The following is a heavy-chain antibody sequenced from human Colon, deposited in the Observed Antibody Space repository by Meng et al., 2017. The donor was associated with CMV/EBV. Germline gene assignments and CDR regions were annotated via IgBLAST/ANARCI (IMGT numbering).Heavy chain of an antibody. J-gene: IGHJ4*02. Sequence: QIPLKESGPTLVKSTQTLTLTCTFSGFSLSSSGVGVGWIRQPPGKALEWLALIYWDDDKTYNPSLKSRLTITKDTSKNQVVLTLTNMDPVDTATYYCAHSDFWSGYTIYYFDYWGQGTLVTVFS. CDR1: GFSLSSSGVG. CDR3: AHSDFWSGYTIYYFDY. D-gene: IGHD3-3*01. V-gene: IGHV2-5*02. CDR2: IYWDDDK.